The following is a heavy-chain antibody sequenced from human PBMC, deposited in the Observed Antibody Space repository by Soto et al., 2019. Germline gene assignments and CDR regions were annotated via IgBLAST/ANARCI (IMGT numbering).Heavy chain of an antibody. Sequence: PSETLSLTCAVYGGSFSGYYWSWIRQPPGKGLEWIGEINHSGSTNYNPSLKSRVTISVDTSKNQFSLKLSSVTAADTAVYYCAGGTRITMVRGVIIPNFDYWGQGTLVTVS. J-gene: IGHJ4*02. CDR3: AGGTRITMVRGVIIPNFDY. CDR1: GGSFSGYY. D-gene: IGHD3-10*01. V-gene: IGHV4-34*01. CDR2: INHSGST.